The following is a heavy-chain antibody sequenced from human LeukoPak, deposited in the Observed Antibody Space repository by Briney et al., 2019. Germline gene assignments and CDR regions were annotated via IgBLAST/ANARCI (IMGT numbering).Heavy chain of an antibody. CDR1: GGSISSSSYY. D-gene: IGHD3-22*01. V-gene: IGHV4-39*02. Sequence: SETLSLTCTVSGGSISSSSYYWGWIRQPPGKGLEWNRSIYYTGSTYYNPSLKSRVTISVDTSKNQFSLKLSSVTAADTAVYYCARDSYYDSSGYYYGMDVWGQGTTVTVSS. J-gene: IGHJ6*02. CDR3: ARDSYYDSSGYYYGMDV. CDR2: IYYTGST.